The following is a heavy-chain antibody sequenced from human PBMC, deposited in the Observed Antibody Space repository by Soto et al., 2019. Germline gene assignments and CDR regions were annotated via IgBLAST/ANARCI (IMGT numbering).Heavy chain of an antibody. V-gene: IGHV3-48*01. D-gene: IGHD3-3*01. CDR3: AREINRHAFCSGYPHVTHSDY. CDR2: ISSSSSTI. J-gene: IGHJ4*01. Sequence: GGSLRVSWAASWGTFSSYGMSWVRQTPGKGLGWVSYISSSSSTIYYADSVKGRFTISRDNAKTSLHLQMNSLRAEDTAVYYCAREINRHAFCSGYPHVTHSDYWRNRTLVPVSS. CDR1: WGTFSSYG.